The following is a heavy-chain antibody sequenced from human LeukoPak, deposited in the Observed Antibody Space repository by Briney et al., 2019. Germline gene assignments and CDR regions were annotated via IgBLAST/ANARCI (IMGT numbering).Heavy chain of an antibody. J-gene: IGHJ5*02. V-gene: IGHV4-39*01. Sequence: SETLSLTCTVSGDSISSNNFYWGWIRQPPGKGLEWIGSIYYSGSTYYNPSLKSRVTISVDTSKNQFSLKLSSVTAADTAVYYCARLHDYGDENAWGQGTLVTVSS. CDR3: ARLHDYGDENA. CDR1: GDSISSNNFY. D-gene: IGHD4-17*01. CDR2: IYYSGST.